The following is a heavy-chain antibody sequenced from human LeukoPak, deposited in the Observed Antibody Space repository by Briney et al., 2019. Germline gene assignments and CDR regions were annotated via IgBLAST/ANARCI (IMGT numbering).Heavy chain of an antibody. V-gene: IGHV1-2*02. D-gene: IGHD6-6*01. Sequence: ASVKVSCKASGYTFTGYYMHWVRQAPGQGLEWMGWINPNSGGTNYAQKLQGRVTMTRDTTISTDYMELSRLRSDDTAVYYCAREGYSSWSSMDVWGKGTTVTVSS. J-gene: IGHJ6*03. CDR2: INPNSGGT. CDR1: GYTFTGYY. CDR3: AREGYSSWSSMDV.